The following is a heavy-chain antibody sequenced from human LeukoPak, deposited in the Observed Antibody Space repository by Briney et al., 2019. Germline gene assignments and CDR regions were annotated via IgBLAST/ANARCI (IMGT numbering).Heavy chain of an antibody. J-gene: IGHJ4*02. CDR3: ASDSYYGGTQDY. CDR1: GFIFSSYE. Sequence: GGSLRLSCAASGFIFSSYEMNWVRQAPGKGLEWVSYISTRGGTIYYADSVKGRFTISRDNAKNSLYLQMNSLRAEDTAVYYCASDSYYGGTQDYWGQGTLVTVSS. V-gene: IGHV3-48*03. D-gene: IGHD4-23*01. CDR2: ISTRGGTI.